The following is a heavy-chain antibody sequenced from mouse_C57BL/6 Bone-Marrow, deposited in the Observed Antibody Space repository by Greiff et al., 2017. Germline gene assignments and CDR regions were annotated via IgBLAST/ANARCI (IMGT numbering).Heavy chain of an antibody. CDR2: INPSTGGT. J-gene: IGHJ1*03. CDR1: GYSFTGYY. V-gene: IGHV1-42*01. D-gene: IGHD2-4*01. CDR3: ARGGGYDYDGPWYMDV. Sequence: EVQLQQSGPELVKPGASVKISCKASGYSFTGYYMNWVKQSPEKSLEWIGEINPSTGGTTYNQKFKAQATLTVDKSSSTAYMQLKSLTSEDSAVXYCARGGGYDYDGPWYMDVWGTGTTVTVSS.